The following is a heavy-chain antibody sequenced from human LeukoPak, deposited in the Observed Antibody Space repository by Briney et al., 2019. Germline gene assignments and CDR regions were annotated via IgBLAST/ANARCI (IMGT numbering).Heavy chain of an antibody. D-gene: IGHD3-16*01. CDR2: IYHSGST. CDR3: ASCALYYFEY. Sequence: PSETLSLTCAVSGGSISSSNWWSWVRQPPGKGLEWVGEIYHSGSTNYNPSLKSRVTISVDTSKNQFSLKLSSVTAADTAVYYCASCALYYFEYWGQGTLVTVSS. J-gene: IGHJ4*02. V-gene: IGHV4-4*02. CDR1: GGSISSSNW.